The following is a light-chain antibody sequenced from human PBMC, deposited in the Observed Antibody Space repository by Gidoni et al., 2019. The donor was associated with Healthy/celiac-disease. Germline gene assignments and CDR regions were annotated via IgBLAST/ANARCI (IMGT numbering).Light chain of an antibody. J-gene: IGLJ2*01. CDR3: AAWDDSLNGRAV. Sequence: QSVLTQPPSASGTPGQRATISCSGSSSNIGSNTVNWYQQLPGTAPKLLIYSNNQRPSGVPARFSGSKSGTSASLAISGLQSEDEADYYCAAWDDSLNGRAVFGGGTKLTVL. CDR1: SSNIGSNT. CDR2: SNN. V-gene: IGLV1-44*01.